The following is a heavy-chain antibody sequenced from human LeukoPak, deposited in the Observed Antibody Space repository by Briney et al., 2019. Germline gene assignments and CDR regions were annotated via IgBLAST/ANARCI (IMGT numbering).Heavy chain of an antibody. CDR2: IYTSGST. J-gene: IGHJ4*02. CDR3: ARGNCGYSYACYFDY. D-gene: IGHD5-18*01. CDR1: GGSIGSYY. Sequence: PSETLSLTCTVSGGSIGSYYWSWIRQPAAKGLEWIGRIYTSGSTNYNPSLKSRVTMSVDTSKHQVPLKLSSVTAADTAAYYFARGNCGYSYACYFDYWGQATLVTVSS. V-gene: IGHV4-4*07.